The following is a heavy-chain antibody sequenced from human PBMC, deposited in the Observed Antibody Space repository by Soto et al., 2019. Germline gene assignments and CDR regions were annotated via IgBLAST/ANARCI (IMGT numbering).Heavy chain of an antibody. D-gene: IGHD2-21*01. J-gene: IGHJ5*02. CDR2: IRSKANSYAT. Sequence: PGGSLRLSCAASGFTFSSYGMHWVRQAPGKGLEWVGRIRSKANSYATAYAASVKGRFTISRDDSKNTAYLQMNSLKTEDTAVYYCTTALFDWFDPWGQGTLVTVSS. V-gene: IGHV3-73*01. CDR1: GFTFSSYG. CDR3: TTALFDWFDP.